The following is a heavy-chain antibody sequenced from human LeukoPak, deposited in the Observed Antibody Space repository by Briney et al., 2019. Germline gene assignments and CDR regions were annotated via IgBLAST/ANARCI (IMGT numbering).Heavy chain of an antibody. J-gene: IGHJ5*02. Sequence: SETLSLTCAVSGGSINNSYWGWIRQPPGKGLEWIGYIYYGGSTKYNPSLKSRVTISVDTSKNQFSLKLSSVTAADTAVYYCAREGTGNYYNWFDPWGQGTLVTVSS. CDR2: IYYGGST. CDR3: AREGTGNYYNWFDP. V-gene: IGHV4-59*01. D-gene: IGHD1-26*01. CDR1: GGSINNSY.